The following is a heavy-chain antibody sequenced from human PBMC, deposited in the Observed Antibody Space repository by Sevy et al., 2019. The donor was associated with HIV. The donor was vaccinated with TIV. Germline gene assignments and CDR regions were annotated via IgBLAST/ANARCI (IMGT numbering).Heavy chain of an antibody. CDR3: ARDSGEAARPYYYYYYGMDV. CDR1: GYTFTGYY. V-gene: IGHV1-2*02. D-gene: IGHD6-6*01. Sequence: ASVKVSCKASGYTFTGYYMHWVRQAPGQGLEWMGWINPNSGGTNYAQKFQGRVTMTRDTSISTAYMELSRLRSDDTAVYYCARDSGEAARPYYYYYYGMDVWGQGTTVTVSS. J-gene: IGHJ6*02. CDR2: INPNSGGT.